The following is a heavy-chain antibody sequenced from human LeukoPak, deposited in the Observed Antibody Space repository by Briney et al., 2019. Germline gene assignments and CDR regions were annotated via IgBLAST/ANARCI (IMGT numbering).Heavy chain of an antibody. CDR2: IYPGDSDT. CDR1: GYSFTSYW. J-gene: IGHJ4*02. D-gene: IGHD2-2*01. V-gene: IGHV5-51*01. Sequence: SGESLKISCKGSGYSFTSYWIGWVRQMPGKGLEWMGIIYPGDSDTRYSPSFQGQVTISADKSINTAYLQWSSLKASDTAMYYCARHPQGYCSSTSCYSFDYWGQGTLVTVSS. CDR3: ARHPQGYCSSTSCYSFDY.